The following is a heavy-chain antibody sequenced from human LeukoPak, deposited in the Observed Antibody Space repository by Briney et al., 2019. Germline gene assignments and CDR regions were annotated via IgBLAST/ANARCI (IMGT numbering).Heavy chain of an antibody. CDR2: ISYDGSNK. D-gene: IGHD6-13*01. J-gene: IGHJ4*02. CDR1: GFTFSTYN. Sequence: GGSLRLSCAASGFTFSTYNMHWVRQAPAKGLEWVAVISYDGSNKYYADSVKGRFTISRDDSKNTLYLEMNSLNAEDTAVYYCAKDRAGSWAIDYWGQGTLVTVSS. V-gene: IGHV3-30*18. CDR3: AKDRAGSWAIDY.